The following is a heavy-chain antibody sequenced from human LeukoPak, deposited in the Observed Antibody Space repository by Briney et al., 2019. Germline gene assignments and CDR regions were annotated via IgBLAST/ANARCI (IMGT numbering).Heavy chain of an antibody. J-gene: IGHJ4*02. CDR2: IYYSGST. V-gene: IGHV4-39*01. Sequence: SETLSLTCTVSGGSISSSSYYWGWIRQPPGKGLEWIGSIYYSGSTYYNPSLKSRVTISVDTSKNQFSLKLSSVTAADPAVYYCARRDGSGSWEQAYDYWGQGTLVTVSS. D-gene: IGHD3-10*01. CDR3: ARRDGSGSWEQAYDY. CDR1: GGSISSSSYY.